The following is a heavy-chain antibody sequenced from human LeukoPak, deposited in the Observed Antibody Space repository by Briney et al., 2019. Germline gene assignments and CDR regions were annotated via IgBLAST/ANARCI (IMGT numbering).Heavy chain of an antibody. D-gene: IGHD3-22*01. CDR2: ISGSGGST. V-gene: IGHV3-23*01. CDR1: GFTFSSYA. CDR3: AKDGYYDSSGLSAFDI. Sequence: GGSLRLSCAASGFTFSSYAMSWVSQAPGKGLEWVSAISGSGGSTYYADSVKGRFTISRDNSKNTLYLQMNSLRAEDTAVYYCAKDGYYDSSGLSAFDIWGQGTMVTVSS. J-gene: IGHJ3*02.